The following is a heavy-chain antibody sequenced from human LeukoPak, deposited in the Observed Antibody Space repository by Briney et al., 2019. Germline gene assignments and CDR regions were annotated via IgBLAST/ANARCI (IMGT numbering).Heavy chain of an antibody. J-gene: IGHJ6*03. CDR2: TYYRSKRYN. CDR1: GDSVSINSAA. V-gene: IGHV6-1*01. D-gene: IGHD3-22*01. CDR3: ARVPYYYDSSTYYSDYYMDV. Sequence: SQTLSLTCAISGDSVSINSAAWNWIRQSPSGGLEWLGRTYYRSKRYNDYAVSVKSRITINPYTSKKQFSLQLNSVTPEDTAVYYCARVPYYYDSSTYYSDYYMDVWGKGTTVTVSS.